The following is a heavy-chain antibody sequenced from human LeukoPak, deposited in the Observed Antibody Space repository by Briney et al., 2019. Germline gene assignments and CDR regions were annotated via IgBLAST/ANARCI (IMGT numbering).Heavy chain of an antibody. Sequence: SETLSLTCTVSGGSISSYYWSWIRQPPGKGLEWIGYIYYSGSTNYNPSLKSRVTISVDTSKNQFSLKLSSVTAADTAVYYCARDFLGSSGWIVWGQGTLVTVSS. V-gene: IGHV4-59*01. D-gene: IGHD6-19*01. CDR1: GGSISSYY. J-gene: IGHJ4*02. CDR2: IYYSGST. CDR3: ARDFLGSSGWIV.